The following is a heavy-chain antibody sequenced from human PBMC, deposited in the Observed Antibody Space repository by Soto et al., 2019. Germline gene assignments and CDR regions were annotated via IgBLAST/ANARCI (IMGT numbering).Heavy chain of an antibody. CDR1: GYTFTGYY. V-gene: IGHV1-2*04. Sequence: GASVKVSCKASGYTFTGYYMHWVRQAPGQGLEWMGWINPNSGGTNYAQKFQGWVTMTRDTSISTAYMELSRLRSDDTAVYYCARGSDGYSSSWYGSYYYYGMDVWGRGTTVTVSS. CDR2: INPNSGGT. CDR3: ARGSDGYSSSWYGSYYYYGMDV. J-gene: IGHJ6*02. D-gene: IGHD6-13*01.